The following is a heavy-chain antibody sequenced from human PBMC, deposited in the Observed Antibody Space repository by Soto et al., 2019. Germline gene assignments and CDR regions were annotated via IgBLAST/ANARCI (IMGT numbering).Heavy chain of an antibody. CDR2: INHSGTV. J-gene: IGHJ4*02. CDR3: ARAGAALVRGSIGGFDY. Sequence: QVHLQQWGAGLLKPSETLSLTCAVNGGAFNGYYWTWIRQSPGKGLQSIGEINHSGTVDYNPSLKSRVTFSIDTSKKQFSLTLTSVTAADTAVYYCARAGAALVRGSIGGFDYWGQGTLVTVSS. CDR1: GGAFNGYY. D-gene: IGHD3-10*01. V-gene: IGHV4-34*01.